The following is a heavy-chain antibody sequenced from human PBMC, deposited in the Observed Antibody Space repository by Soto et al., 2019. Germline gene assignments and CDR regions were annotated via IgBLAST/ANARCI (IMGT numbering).Heavy chain of an antibody. D-gene: IGHD6-19*01. V-gene: IGHV3-53*01. Sequence: GGSQRLSSTASGFNVGRYYMSWVRQAPGKGPEWVSVIYSGGTTYYADSVKGRFTISRDNAKNSLYLQMNSLRDDDTAVYYCARPSSGWENWFDPWGQGTLVTVSS. CDR2: IYSGGTT. CDR1: GFNVGRYY. J-gene: IGHJ5*02. CDR3: ARPSSGWENWFDP.